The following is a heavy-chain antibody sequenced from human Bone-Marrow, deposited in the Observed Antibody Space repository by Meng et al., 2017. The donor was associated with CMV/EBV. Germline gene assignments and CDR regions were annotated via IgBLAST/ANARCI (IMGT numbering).Heavy chain of an antibody. V-gene: IGHV4-34*01. CDR3: ARRSRYGSGWYVDY. CDR1: SGSFSGHY. D-gene: IGHD6-19*01. CDR2: INNSGNT. Sequence: SETLSLTCAVYSGSFSGHYWTWIRQPPGKGLEWIAEINNSGNTNYNPSLKSRVTISVDTSKNQFSLKVTSVTAADTAVYYCARRSRYGSGWYVDYWGQGTLVTVSS. J-gene: IGHJ4*02.